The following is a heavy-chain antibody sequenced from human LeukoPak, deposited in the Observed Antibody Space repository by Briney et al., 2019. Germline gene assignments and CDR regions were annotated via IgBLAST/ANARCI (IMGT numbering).Heavy chain of an antibody. CDR2: IDDGGST. V-gene: IGHV4-34*01. CDR1: GVTFGGYD. J-gene: IGHJ6*03. D-gene: IGHD2-8*02. Sequence: SETLSLTCAVYGVTFGGYDWNWVRQSPGKGLEWIGEIDDGGSTNYNPSLKSRVTISVDTSKKQFSLKLRSVTAADTAVYFCSRGYRVLVYKSRGIPVFSNCCYYCYVDVWGKGTTVTVS. CDR3: SRGYRVLVYKSRGIPVFSNCCYYCYVDV.